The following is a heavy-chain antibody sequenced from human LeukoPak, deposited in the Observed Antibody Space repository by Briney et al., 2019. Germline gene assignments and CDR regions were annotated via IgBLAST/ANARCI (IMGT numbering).Heavy chain of an antibody. Sequence: ASVKVSCKTSGYTFIDYYLHWVRQAPGQSFEYMGIINPAGGSTSYHHKFQDRVSMTREASTTTIYMELRSLTFEDTAVYYCARGQPGPTSAPFDSWGQGTLVTVSS. CDR1: GYTFIDYY. CDR2: INPAGGST. D-gene: IGHD1-14*01. V-gene: IGHV1-46*01. J-gene: IGHJ4*02. CDR3: ARGQPGPTSAPFDS.